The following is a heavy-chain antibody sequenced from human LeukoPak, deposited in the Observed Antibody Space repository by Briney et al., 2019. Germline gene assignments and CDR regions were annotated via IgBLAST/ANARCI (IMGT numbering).Heavy chain of an antibody. CDR3: ARVVVVVAAKVNYYYYYMDV. Sequence: ASVKVSCKAFGYTFTSNYMHWVRQAPGQGPEWMGVISPSGGSTTYAQKFQGRVTLTRDMSTSTDYLELSSLRSEDTAVYYCARVVVVVAAKVNYYYYYMDVWGKGTTVTVSS. CDR1: GYTFTSNY. D-gene: IGHD2-15*01. J-gene: IGHJ6*03. CDR2: ISPSGGST. V-gene: IGHV1-46*01.